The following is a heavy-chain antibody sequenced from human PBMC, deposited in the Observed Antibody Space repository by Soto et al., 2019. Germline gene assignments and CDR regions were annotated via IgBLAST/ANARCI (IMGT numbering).Heavy chain of an antibody. CDR2: IKQDGSEK. CDR3: ARAGSYYDFWSGYYSHYYYYGMDV. CDR1: GFTFSSYW. D-gene: IGHD3-3*01. Sequence: PGGSLRLSCAASGFTFSSYWMSWVRQAPGKGLEWVANIKQDGSEKYYVDSVKGRFTISRDNAKNSLYLQMNSLRAEDTAVYYCARAGSYYDFWSGYYSHYYYYGMDVWGQGTTVTVSS. J-gene: IGHJ6*02. V-gene: IGHV3-7*05.